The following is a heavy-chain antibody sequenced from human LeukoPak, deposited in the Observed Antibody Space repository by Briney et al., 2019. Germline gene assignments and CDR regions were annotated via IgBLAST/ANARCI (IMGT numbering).Heavy chain of an antibody. V-gene: IGHV3-48*01. CDR2: ISSSSSTI. J-gene: IGHJ4*02. Sequence: WGSLRLPCAASGFTFSSYSMNWVRQAPGKGLEWLSYISSSSSTIYYADSVKGRFTISRDNAKNSLYLQMNSLRSDDTAVYYCARGLRVSPAFDYWGQGTLVAVSS. CDR3: ARGLRVSPAFDY. D-gene: IGHD2-2*01. CDR1: GFTFSSYS.